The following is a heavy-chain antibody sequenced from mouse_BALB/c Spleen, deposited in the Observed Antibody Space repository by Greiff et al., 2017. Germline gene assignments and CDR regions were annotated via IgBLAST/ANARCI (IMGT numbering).Heavy chain of an antibody. D-gene: IGHD2-13*01. J-gene: IGHJ1*01. Sequence: EVHLVESGGGLVQPGGSRKLSCAASGFTFSSFGMHWVRQAPEKGLEWVAYISSGSSTIYYADTVKGRFTISRDNPKNTLFLQMTSLRSEDTAMYYCARYGDYWYFDVWGEGTTVTVSS. CDR1: GFTFSSFG. CDR3: ARYGDYWYFDV. CDR2: ISSGSSTI. V-gene: IGHV5-17*02.